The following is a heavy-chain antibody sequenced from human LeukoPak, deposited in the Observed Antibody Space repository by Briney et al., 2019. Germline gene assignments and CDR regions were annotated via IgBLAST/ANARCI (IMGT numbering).Heavy chain of an antibody. Sequence: GGSLRLSCAASGFTFSSYGMHWVRQAPGKGLEWVVVIWYDGGNKYYADSVKGRFTVSRDNSKNTLYLQMNSLRAEDTAVYYCANIAVAGREEPFDYWGQGTLVTVSS. J-gene: IGHJ4*02. CDR3: ANIAVAGREEPFDY. CDR2: IWYDGGNK. D-gene: IGHD6-19*01. V-gene: IGHV3-33*06. CDR1: GFTFSSYG.